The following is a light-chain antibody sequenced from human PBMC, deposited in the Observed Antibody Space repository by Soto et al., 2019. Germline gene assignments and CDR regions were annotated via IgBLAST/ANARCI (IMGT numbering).Light chain of an antibody. CDR2: EVS. CDR1: HSDVGSYNL. CDR3: CSYAGSTTQTYF. J-gene: IGLJ1*01. V-gene: IGLV2-23*02. Sequence: QSVLTQPASVSGSPGQSITISCTGTHSDVGSYNLVSWYQQHPGKAPKVIIYEVSERPSGVSDRFSGSKSGNTASLMISGLQAEDEADYYCCSYAGSTTQTYFFGSGTKVTVL.